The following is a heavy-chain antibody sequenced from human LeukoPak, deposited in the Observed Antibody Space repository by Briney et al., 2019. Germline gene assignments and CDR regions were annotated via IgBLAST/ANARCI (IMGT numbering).Heavy chain of an antibody. V-gene: IGHV4-59*01. D-gene: IGHD1-20*01. Sequence: KPSETLSLTCTVSDGSINVYYWSWIRQPPGKGLEWIGYIYKSVNTNFNPSLKSRVTISVDTSKNQISLKLSSMTAADTAAYYCARGGGTYNWNDWGALDIWGQGTMVTVSS. CDR3: ARGGGTYNWNDWGALDI. CDR2: IYKSVNT. CDR1: DGSINVYY. J-gene: IGHJ3*02.